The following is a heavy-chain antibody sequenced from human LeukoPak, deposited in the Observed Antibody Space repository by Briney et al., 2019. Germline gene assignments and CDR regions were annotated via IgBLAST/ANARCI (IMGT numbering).Heavy chain of an antibody. CDR3: ARDLEEREKGARPFDP. CDR1: GGSFSGYY. CDR2: INHSGST. D-gene: IGHD1-26*01. J-gene: IGHJ5*02. V-gene: IGHV4-34*10. Sequence: PSETLSLTCAVYGGSFSGYYWSWIRQPPGKGLEWIGEINHSGSTNYNPSLKSRVTMSLDTSKNQFYLKLSSVTAADTAVYHCARDLEEREKGARPFDPWGQGTLVTVSS.